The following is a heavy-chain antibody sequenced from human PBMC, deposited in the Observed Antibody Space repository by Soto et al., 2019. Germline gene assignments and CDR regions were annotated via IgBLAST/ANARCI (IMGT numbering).Heavy chain of an antibody. D-gene: IGHD3-3*01. CDR1: GGSISSSNW. J-gene: IGHJ5*02. CDR3: ARFYFWGGYYCISVYGWFDP. Sequence: PSETLSLTCAVSGGSISSSNWLSWVRQPPGKGLEWIGEIYHSGSTNYNPSLKSRVTISVDKSKNQFSLTLSSVTAADTAVYYWARFYFWGGYYCISVYGWFDPWGQGTLVTVSS. CDR2: IYHSGST. V-gene: IGHV4-4*02.